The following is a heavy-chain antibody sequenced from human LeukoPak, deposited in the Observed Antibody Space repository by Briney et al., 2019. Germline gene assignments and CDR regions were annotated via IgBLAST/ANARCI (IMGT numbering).Heavy chain of an antibody. D-gene: IGHD3-10*01. CDR1: GGSFSGYY. J-gene: IGHJ4*02. Sequence: SETLSLTCAVYGGSFSGYYWSWIRQPPGKGLEWIGEINHSGSTNYNPSLKSRVTISVDTSKNQFSLKLSSVSAADTAVYYCAMGWSSGPSFDYWGQGTLVTVSS. CDR2: INHSGST. V-gene: IGHV4-34*01. CDR3: AMGWSSGPSFDY.